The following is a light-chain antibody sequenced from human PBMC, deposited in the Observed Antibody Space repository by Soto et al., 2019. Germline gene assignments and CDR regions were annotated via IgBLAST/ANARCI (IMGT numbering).Light chain of an antibody. V-gene: IGKV3-15*01. CDR2: GAS. CDR3: QQHNNWPPYT. Sequence: EIVMTQSSATLSVSPGERATLSCRASQSVSSNLAWYQQKPGQAPRLLIYGASTRDNGVPARFSGSGSGTEFTLTISSLQSEDSAVYYCQQHNNWPPYTFGQGTKLEIK. CDR1: QSVSSN. J-gene: IGKJ2*01.